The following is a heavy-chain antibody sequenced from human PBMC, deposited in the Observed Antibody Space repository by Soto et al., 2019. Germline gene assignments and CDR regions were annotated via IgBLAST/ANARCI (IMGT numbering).Heavy chain of an antibody. CDR1: GGSISSGGYY. CDR3: ARGRTKFNWFDP. Sequence: SETLSLTCTVSGGSISSGGYYWSWIRQHPGKGLEWIGYIYYSGSTYYNPSLKSRVTISVDTSKNQFSLKLSSVTAADTAVYYCARGRTKFNWFDPWGQGTLVTVSS. V-gene: IGHV4-31*03. J-gene: IGHJ5*02. CDR2: IYYSGST.